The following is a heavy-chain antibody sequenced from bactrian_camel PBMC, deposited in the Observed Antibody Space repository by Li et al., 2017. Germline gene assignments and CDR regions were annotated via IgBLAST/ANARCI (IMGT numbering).Heavy chain of an antibody. CDR3: AATRGPLPVRLAFEEDRYNY. CDR1: AYESITC. CDR2: IYTAAGNT. Sequence: HVQLVESGGGSVQAGGSLTLSCVASAYESITCLGWFRQSTGKEREGLAVIYTAAGNTFSADSVKGRFTISQDDANNTVYLQIDSLKAEDTATYYCAATRGPLPVRLAFEEDRYNYWGQGTQVTVS. D-gene: IGHD1*01. J-gene: IGHJ4*01. V-gene: IGHV3S54*01.